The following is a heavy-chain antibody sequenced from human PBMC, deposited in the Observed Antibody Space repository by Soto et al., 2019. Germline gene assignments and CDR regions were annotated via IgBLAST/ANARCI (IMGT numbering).Heavy chain of an antibody. D-gene: IGHD1-7*01. V-gene: IGHV4-34*01. J-gene: IGHJ6*02. CDR3: ARYKRNYAYYYGMDV. CDR2: INHSGST. CDR1: GGSFSCYY. Sequence: PSETLSLTCAVYGGSFSCYYWSWIRQPPGKGLEWIGEINHSGSTNYNPSLKSRVTISVDTSKNQFSLKLSSVTAADTAVYYCARYKRNYAYYYGMDVWGQGTTVTVSS.